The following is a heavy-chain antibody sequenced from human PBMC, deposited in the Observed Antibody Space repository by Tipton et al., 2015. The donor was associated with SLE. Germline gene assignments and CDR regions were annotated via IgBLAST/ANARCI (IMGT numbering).Heavy chain of an antibody. Sequence: SLRLSCAASRFTFSTYGMRWVRQSPEKGLEWVSSISGSDGSTYYADFVKGRFTISRDNSKNTLYLQMNSLRAEDTAVYYCARSATVTTGVVDYWGQGTLVTVSS. CDR3: ARSATVTTGVVDY. CDR2: ISGSDGST. CDR1: RFTFSTYG. D-gene: IGHD4-17*01. V-gene: IGHV3-23*01. J-gene: IGHJ4*02.